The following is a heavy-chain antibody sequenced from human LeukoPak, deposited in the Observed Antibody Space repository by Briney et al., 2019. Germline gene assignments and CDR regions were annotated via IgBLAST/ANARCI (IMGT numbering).Heavy chain of an antibody. V-gene: IGHV3-23*01. D-gene: IGHD2-2*01. CDR1: RFTFSTYA. Sequence: GGSLRLSCTASRFTFSTYAMSWVRQAPGKGLEWVSSISGSGGTTYYTGSVKGRFTISRDNSKNALYLQMSSLRAEDTAVYYCAKSQRNDQQVVQRIDHWGQGTLVTVSS. CDR3: AKSQRNDQQVVQRIDH. CDR2: ISGSGGTT. J-gene: IGHJ4*02.